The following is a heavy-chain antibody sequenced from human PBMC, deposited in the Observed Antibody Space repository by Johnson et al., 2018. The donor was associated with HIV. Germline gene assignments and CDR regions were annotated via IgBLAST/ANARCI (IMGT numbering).Heavy chain of an antibody. J-gene: IGHJ3*02. CDR3: QGDSGSYHGNDAFDI. CDR2: TWYDASYT. Sequence: QVQLVESGGGVVQPGRSLRLSCAASRFTFSTYGIHWVRQAPGKGLEWVAVTWYDASYTYCTDSVKGRFTISRDNAKNSLYLQMNSLRAEDTALYYCQGDSGSYHGNDAFDIWGQGTMVTVSS. D-gene: IGHD1-26*01. V-gene: IGHV3-33*03. CDR1: RFTFSTYG.